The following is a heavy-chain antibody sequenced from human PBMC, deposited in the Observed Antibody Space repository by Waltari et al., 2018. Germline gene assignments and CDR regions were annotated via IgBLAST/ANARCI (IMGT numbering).Heavy chain of an antibody. CDR3: ARDRGRGLYLDS. V-gene: IGHV4-4*02. J-gene: IGHJ4*02. Sequence: QLPLQQSGPRLVNPSEALSLSRAGPGESVRNHYPWSWVRQPPGKGLEWIGQIHGTGKTNYNPSLESRVTVSMDTSNNQFSLRVTSPTAADTAVYFCARDRGRGLYLDSWGQGTLVTVS. CDR2: IHGTGKT. CDR1: GESVRNHYP. D-gene: IGHD1-26*01.